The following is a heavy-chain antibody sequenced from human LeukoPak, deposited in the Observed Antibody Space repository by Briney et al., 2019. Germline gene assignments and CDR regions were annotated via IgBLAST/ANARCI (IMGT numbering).Heavy chain of an antibody. J-gene: IGHJ4*02. V-gene: IGHV3-23*01. CDR2: ITGSGGFT. CDR3: VRAIGGAGSY. CDR1: GFPFSTYA. D-gene: IGHD6-13*01. Sequence: GGSLRLSCAASGFPFSTYAMNWVRQAPGKSLEWVSVITGSGGFTQYADSVKGRFTISRDNSKNTLYLQMNSLRAEDTAVYYCVRAIGGAGSYWGQGTLVTVSS.